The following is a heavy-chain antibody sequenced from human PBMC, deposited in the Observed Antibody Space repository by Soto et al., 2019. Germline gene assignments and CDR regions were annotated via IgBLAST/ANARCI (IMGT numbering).Heavy chain of an antibody. J-gene: IGHJ6*02. Sequence: ASVKVSCKASGYTFTSYYMHWVRQAPGQGLEWMGIINPSGGSTSYAQKFQGRVTMTRDTSTSTVYMELSSLRSEDTAVYYCARGGGGSGARSDFYGMDVWGQGTTVTVSS. D-gene: IGHD3-10*01. CDR1: GYTFTSYY. V-gene: IGHV1-46*01. CDR2: INPSGGST. CDR3: ARGGGGSGARSDFYGMDV.